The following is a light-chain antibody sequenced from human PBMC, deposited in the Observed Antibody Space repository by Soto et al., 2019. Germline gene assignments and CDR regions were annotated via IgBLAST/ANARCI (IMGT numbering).Light chain of an antibody. CDR3: CSYAGNSEV. CDR2: EVT. J-gene: IGLJ1*01. V-gene: IGLV2-23*02. CDR1: SGDVGGYNL. Sequence: QSVLTQPASVSGSPGQSITIPCTGTSGDVGGYNLVSWYQQHPGKAPKLMIYEVTERPSGVSNRFSGSKSGNTASLTISGLQPDDEADYYCCSYAGNSEVFGTGTKDTVL.